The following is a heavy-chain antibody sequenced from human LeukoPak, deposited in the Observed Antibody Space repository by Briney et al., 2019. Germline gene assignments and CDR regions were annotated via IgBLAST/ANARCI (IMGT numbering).Heavy chain of an antibody. Sequence: SQTLSLTCAVSGYSISSGYYWGWIRQPPGKGLEWIGRIYHSGSTYYNPSLKSRVTISVDTSKNQFSLKLRSVTAADTAVYYCARRYYYESGGYSDAFDIWGQGTMVTVSS. J-gene: IGHJ3*02. CDR2: IYHSGST. V-gene: IGHV4-38-2*01. CDR1: GYSISSGYY. CDR3: ARRYYYESGGYSDAFDI. D-gene: IGHD3-22*01.